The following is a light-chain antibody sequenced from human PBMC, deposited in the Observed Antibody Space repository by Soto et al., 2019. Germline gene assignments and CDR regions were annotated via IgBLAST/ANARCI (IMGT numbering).Light chain of an antibody. V-gene: IGKV3-11*01. CDR3: LQRSTWYT. CDR2: DVS. Sequence: EIVLTQSPATLSLSPGERATLSCRASQSVSSYLAWYQQKPGQAPRLVIYDVSSRATGVPPRFSGSGSGTDFTLTISNLEPEDFAFYYCLQRSTWYTFGQGTKLEIK. CDR1: QSVSSY. J-gene: IGKJ2*01.